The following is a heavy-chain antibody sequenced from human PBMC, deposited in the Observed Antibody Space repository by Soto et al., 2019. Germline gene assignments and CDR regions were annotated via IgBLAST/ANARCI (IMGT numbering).Heavy chain of an antibody. Sequence: PSETLSLTCTVSGASISVHSYYWTWIRQPPGKGLEWIGSSYYSGPTSFNPSLKSRVTISVDTSKKQFALRLTSVTVADTAIYCCTGRYNWNDKYFEPGDPGALVTVSS. CDR1: GASISVHSYY. V-gene: IGHV4-39*01. D-gene: IGHD1-20*01. CDR2: SYYSGPT. J-gene: IGHJ5*02. CDR3: TGRYNWNDKYFEP.